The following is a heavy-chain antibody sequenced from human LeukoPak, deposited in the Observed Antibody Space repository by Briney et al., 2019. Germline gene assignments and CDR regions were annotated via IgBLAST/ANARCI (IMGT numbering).Heavy chain of an antibody. J-gene: IGHJ6*03. CDR2: IDPSGSGT. V-gene: IGHV3-74*01. D-gene: IGHD1-26*01. CDR1: GFTFRNYW. CDR3: AKNRGAGSHYYYHMNV. Sequence: PGGSLRLSCAASGFTFRNYWLHWVRQTPGKGLMWVSRIDPSGSGTNYADSVKGRFTISRDNADNTLYLQMNSLRAEDTAVYCCAKNRGAGSHYYYHMNVWGKGTTVTVSS.